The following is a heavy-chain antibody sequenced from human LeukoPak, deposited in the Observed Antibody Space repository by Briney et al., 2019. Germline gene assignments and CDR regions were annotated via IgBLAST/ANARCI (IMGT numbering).Heavy chain of an antibody. CDR1: GYTFTSYY. J-gene: IGHJ6*03. Sequence: ASVKVSCKASGYTFTSYYMHWVRQAPGQGLEWMGWINPNSGGTNYAQKFQGRVTMTRDTSISTAYMELSGLRSDDTAVYYCARDRAKGYYMDVWGKGTTVTVSS. CDR2: INPNSGGT. V-gene: IGHV1-2*02. CDR3: ARDRAKGYYMDV. D-gene: IGHD4/OR15-4a*01.